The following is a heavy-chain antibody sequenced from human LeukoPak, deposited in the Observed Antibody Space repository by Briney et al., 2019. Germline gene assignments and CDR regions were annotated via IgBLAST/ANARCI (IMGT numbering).Heavy chain of an antibody. CDR1: GFTFSSYS. V-gene: IGHV3-48*01. CDR3: AKGEQWLVRRPFDI. J-gene: IGHJ3*02. CDR2: ISSSSSTI. D-gene: IGHD6-19*01. Sequence: PGGSLRLSCAASGFTFSSYSMNWVRQAPGKGLEWVSYISSSSSTIYYADSVKGRFTISRDNAKNSLYLQMNSLRAEDTALYYCAKGEQWLVRRPFDIWGQGTMVTVSS.